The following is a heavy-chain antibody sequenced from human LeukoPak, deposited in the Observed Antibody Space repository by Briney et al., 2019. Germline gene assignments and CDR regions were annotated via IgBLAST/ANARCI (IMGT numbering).Heavy chain of an antibody. D-gene: IGHD5-24*01. CDR2: IIPIFGTT. CDR3: ARDSPDGYNRYDRAFDI. V-gene: IGHV1-69*13. Sequence: GASVKVSCKASGGTFSSYAISWVRQAPGQGLKWMGGIIPIFGTTNYAQKFQGRVTITADESTSTAYMELSSLRSEDTAVYYCARDSPDGYNRYDRAFDIWGQGTMVTVSS. CDR1: GGTFSSYA. J-gene: IGHJ3*02.